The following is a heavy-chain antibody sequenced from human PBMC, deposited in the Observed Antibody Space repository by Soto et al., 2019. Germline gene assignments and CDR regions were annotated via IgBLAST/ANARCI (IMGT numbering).Heavy chain of an antibody. CDR1: GFTFSSYA. V-gene: IGHV3-23*01. CDR3: AKDRVDHNSVWDPFDI. D-gene: IGHD1-1*01. Sequence: EVQLLESGGGLVQPGGSLRLSCAASGFTFSSYAMGWVRQAPGKGPEWVSAIGRGGSTYYADYVKGRFTISRDNSKNTLYLQMNSLRAEDTALYYCAKDRVDHNSVWDPFDIWGQGTMVSVSS. J-gene: IGHJ3*02. CDR2: IGRGGST.